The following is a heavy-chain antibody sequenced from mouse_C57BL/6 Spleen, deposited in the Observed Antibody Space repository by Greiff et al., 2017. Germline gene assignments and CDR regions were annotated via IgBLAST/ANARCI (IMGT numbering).Heavy chain of an antibody. D-gene: IGHD4-1*02. CDR3: ASYSTGRSGFAY. Sequence: EVQGVESGGGLVKPGGSLTLSCAASGFTFSDYGMHWVRQAPEKGLEWVAYISSGSSTIYYADTVKGRFTISRDTAKNTLFLQMTSLWSEDTAMDYCASYSTGRSGFAYWGQGTLVTVSA. V-gene: IGHV5-17*01. CDR1: GFTFSDYG. CDR2: ISSGSSTI. J-gene: IGHJ3*01.